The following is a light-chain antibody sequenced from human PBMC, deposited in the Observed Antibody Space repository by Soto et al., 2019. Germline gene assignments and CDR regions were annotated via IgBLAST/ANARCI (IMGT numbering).Light chain of an antibody. CDR2: GAS. J-gene: IGKJ5*01. CDR3: QQYGSSPIT. Sequence: EIVWTQSPGTLSWSAGERVTLSCRASQSVSSSYLAWYKQQPGQAPRFLSYGASSRATGIPDRFSGRGAGTDFTLTISRLEPEDFAVYYCQQYGSSPITFGQGTRLEIK. CDR1: QSVSSSY. V-gene: IGKV3-20*01.